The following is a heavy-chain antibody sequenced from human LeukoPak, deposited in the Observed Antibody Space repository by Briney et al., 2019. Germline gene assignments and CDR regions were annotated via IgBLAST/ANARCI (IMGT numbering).Heavy chain of an antibody. CDR3: AKEAAAGIPHYYYGMDV. CDR1: GFTFSSYG. V-gene: IGHV3-30*18. CDR2: ISYDGSNK. D-gene: IGHD6-13*01. Sequence: GGSLRLSCAASGFTFSSYGMHWVRQAPGKGLEWVAVISYDGSNKYYADSVKGRFTISRDNSKNTLYLQMNSLRAEDTAVYYCAKEAAAGIPHYYYGMDVWGQGTTVTVSS. J-gene: IGHJ6*02.